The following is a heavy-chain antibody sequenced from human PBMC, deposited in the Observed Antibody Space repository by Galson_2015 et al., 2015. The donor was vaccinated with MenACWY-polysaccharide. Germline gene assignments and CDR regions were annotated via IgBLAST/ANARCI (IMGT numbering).Heavy chain of an antibody. D-gene: IGHD3-9*01. CDR2: IKQDGSEK. CDR1: GFNFGSYW. Sequence: SLRLSCAASGFNFGSYWMTWVRQAPGKGLEWVANIKQDGSEKNYVDSVKGRFTISRDNAKNSLYLQMNSLRAEDTAVYYCARVDSDNWGQGTLVTVSS. V-gene: IGHV3-7*04. CDR3: ARVDSDN. J-gene: IGHJ4*02.